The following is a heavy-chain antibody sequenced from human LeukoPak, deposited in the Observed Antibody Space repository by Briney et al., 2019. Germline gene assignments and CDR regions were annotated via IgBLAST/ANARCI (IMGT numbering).Heavy chain of an antibody. CDR3: VRGGIVGTTARIPLFDY. Sequence: PAETLSLTCTVSGGSISSYYWSWVRQPPGKGLEWIGYLYYSGRTNHNPSLKSRVTMSVDTSKNQFSLKLSSVTAADTAVYYCVRGGIVGTTARIPLFDYWGQGTLVTVSS. J-gene: IGHJ4*02. CDR1: GGSISSYY. CDR2: LYYSGRT. D-gene: IGHD1-26*01. V-gene: IGHV4-59*01.